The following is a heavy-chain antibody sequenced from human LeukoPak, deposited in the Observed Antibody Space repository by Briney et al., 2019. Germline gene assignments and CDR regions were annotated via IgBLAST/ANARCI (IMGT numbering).Heavy chain of an antibody. CDR2: ISWNSGSI. J-gene: IGHJ4*02. V-gene: IGHV3-9*03. D-gene: IGHD3-16*01. Sequence: GGSLRLSCAASRFTFDDYAMHWVRQAPRKGLEWVSGISWNSGSIGYADSVKGRFTITRDNAKNSVYLQMNSLRDEDMSLNDSVKDAGGGTGLFDFWGQEALVTVSS. CDR3: VKDAGGGTGLFDF. CDR1: RFTFDDYA.